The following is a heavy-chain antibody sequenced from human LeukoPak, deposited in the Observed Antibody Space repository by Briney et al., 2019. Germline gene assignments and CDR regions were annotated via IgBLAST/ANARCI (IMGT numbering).Heavy chain of an antibody. D-gene: IGHD3-10*01. J-gene: IGHJ4*02. CDR3: AKYRSGDFDYYPDLDS. Sequence: GGSLRLSCAASGFTFSHYGMHWVRQAPGKGLEWVAFTRYDESKKHYADSVKGRFTISRDNSKNTLYLQMNSLRAEDTAVYYCAKYRSGDFDYYPDLDSWGQGTLVTVAS. V-gene: IGHV3-30*02. CDR1: GFTFSHYG. CDR2: TRYDESKK.